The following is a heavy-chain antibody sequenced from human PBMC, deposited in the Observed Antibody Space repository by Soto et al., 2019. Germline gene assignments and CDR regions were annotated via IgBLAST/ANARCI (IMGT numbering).Heavy chain of an antibody. CDR3: ARESRSELGTVEY. J-gene: IGHJ4*02. D-gene: IGHD1-1*01. Sequence: QVRLQESGPGLVKPSETLSLTCTVSGASISNYYWSWIRQPAGKGLECLGRIYASGTTTYNPSLTSRVTMSVDTSKNQFSLNLNSVTAADTAVYYCARESRSELGTVEYWGQGTLVTVSS. V-gene: IGHV4-4*07. CDR2: IYASGTT. CDR1: GASISNYY.